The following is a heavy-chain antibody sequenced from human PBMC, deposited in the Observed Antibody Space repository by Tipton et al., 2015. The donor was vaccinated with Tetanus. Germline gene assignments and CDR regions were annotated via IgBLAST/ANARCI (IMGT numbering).Heavy chain of an antibody. CDR2: INHRGTT. Sequence: GLVKPSETLSLTCAVNGGSFNDYRYSWLRQPPGKGPEWLAEINHRGTTNYNPSLKSRVIISVDTSNNQFSLKLSSVTAADTAVYYCARRMVRGVMARPFDYWGQGTLVTVSS. J-gene: IGHJ4*02. V-gene: IGHV4-34*01. D-gene: IGHD3-10*01. CDR1: GGSFNDYR. CDR3: ARRMVRGVMARPFDY.